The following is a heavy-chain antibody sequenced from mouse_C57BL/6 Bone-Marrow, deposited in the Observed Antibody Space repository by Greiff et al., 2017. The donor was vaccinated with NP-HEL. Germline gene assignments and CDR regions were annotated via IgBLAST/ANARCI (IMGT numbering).Heavy chain of an antibody. J-gene: IGHJ1*03. V-gene: IGHV1-82*01. CDR2: IYPGDGDT. D-gene: IGHD1-1*01. CDR1: GYAFSSSW. CDR3: ARKITTVVEGYFDV. Sequence: VKLQESGPELVKPGASVKISCKASGYAFSSSWMNWVKQRPGKGLEWIGRIYPGDGDTNYNGKFKGKATLTADKSSSTAYMQLSSLTSEDSAVYFCARKITTVVEGYFDVWGTGTTVTVSS.